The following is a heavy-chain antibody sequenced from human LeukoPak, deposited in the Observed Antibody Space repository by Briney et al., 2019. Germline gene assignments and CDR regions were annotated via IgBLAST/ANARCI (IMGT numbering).Heavy chain of an antibody. V-gene: IGHV3-53*01. CDR1: GFTVSSNY. J-gene: IGHJ5*02. CDR2: IYSGGST. Sequence: GGSLRLSCAASGFTVSSNYMSWVRQAPGKGLEWVSVIYSGGSTYYADSVKGRFTISRGNSKNTLYLQMNSLRAEDTAVYYCAKGNRFEVGTAMAPIWFDPWGQGTLVTVSS. CDR3: AKGNRFEVGTAMAPIWFDP. D-gene: IGHD5-18*01.